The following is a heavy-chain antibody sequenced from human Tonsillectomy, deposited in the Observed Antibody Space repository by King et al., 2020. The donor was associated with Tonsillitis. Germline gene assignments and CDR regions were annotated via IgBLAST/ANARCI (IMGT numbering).Heavy chain of an antibody. CDR1: GSSISSYY. CDR3: ARDGLGGSDY. J-gene: IGHJ4*02. Sequence: QLQESGPGLVKPSETLSLTCTVSGSSISSYYWSWIRQPPGKGLEWIGYIYYSGSTNYNPSLKSRVTISVDTSKNQFSLKLSSVTAADTAVYYCARDGLGGSDYWGQGTLVTVSS. D-gene: IGHD3-16*01. V-gene: IGHV4-59*01. CDR2: IYYSGST.